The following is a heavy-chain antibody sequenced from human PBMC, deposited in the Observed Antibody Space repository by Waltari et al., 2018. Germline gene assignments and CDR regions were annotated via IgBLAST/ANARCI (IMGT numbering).Heavy chain of an antibody. J-gene: IGHJ4*02. CDR1: GGSISSYY. CDR2: IYYSGST. CDR3: ARKRAYYFDY. Sequence: QVQLQESGPGLVKPSETLSLPCTVSGGSISSYYWSWIRQPPGKGLEWIGYIYYSGSTNYNPSLKSRVTISVDTSKNQFSLKLSSVTAADTAVYYCARKRAYYFDYWGQGTLVTVSS. V-gene: IGHV4-59*08.